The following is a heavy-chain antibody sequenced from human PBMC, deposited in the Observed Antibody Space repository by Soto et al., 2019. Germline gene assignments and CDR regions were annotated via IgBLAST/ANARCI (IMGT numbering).Heavy chain of an antibody. J-gene: IGHJ4*02. D-gene: IGHD3-22*01. CDR2: ISAYNGNT. CDR1: GYTFTSYR. CDR3: ARDRVEDSSGYYYVSDY. Sequence: ASVKVSCKASGYTFTSYRISWVRQAPGQGLEWMGWISAYNGNTNYAQKLQGRVTMTTDTSTSTAYMELRSLRSDDTAVYYCARDRVEDSSGYYYVSDYWGQGTLVTVSS. V-gene: IGHV1-18*01.